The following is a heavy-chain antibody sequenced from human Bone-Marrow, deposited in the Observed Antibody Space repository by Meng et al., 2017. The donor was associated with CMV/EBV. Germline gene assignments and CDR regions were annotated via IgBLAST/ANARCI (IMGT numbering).Heavy chain of an antibody. CDR3: AGEIDI. CDR1: GTSFSDYS. Sequence: SETLSLTCAVYGTSFSDYSWTWIRHSPRKGLEWIGQINHRGSTNFNPSLMGRVTMSVDSSKEQFSLRLTSVTAADTAVYYCAGEIDIWGQGTAVTLSS. CDR2: INHRGST. D-gene: IGHD2-21*01. V-gene: IGHV4-34*01. J-gene: IGHJ4*02.